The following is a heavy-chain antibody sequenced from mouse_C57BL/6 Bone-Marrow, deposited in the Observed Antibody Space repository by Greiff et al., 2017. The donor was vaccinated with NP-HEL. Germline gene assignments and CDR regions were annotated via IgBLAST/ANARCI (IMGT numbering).Heavy chain of an antibody. J-gene: IGHJ4*01. Sequence: VQGVESGAELVRPGTSVKMSCKASGYTFTNYWIGWAKQRPGHGLEWIGDIYPGGGYTNYNEKFKGKATLTADKSSSTAYMQFSSLTSEDSAIYYCATYYGSSTGAMDYWGQGTSVTVSS. CDR1: GYTFTNYW. CDR3: ATYYGSSTGAMDY. D-gene: IGHD1-1*01. V-gene: IGHV1-63*01. CDR2: IYPGGGYT.